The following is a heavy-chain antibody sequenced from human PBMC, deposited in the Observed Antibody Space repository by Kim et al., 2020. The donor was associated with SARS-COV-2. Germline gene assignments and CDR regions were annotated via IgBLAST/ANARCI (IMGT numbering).Heavy chain of an antibody. V-gene: IGHV4-4*02. CDR3: ASILQNWGSNYFDY. D-gene: IGHD7-27*01. CDR1: GGSISSSNW. Sequence: SETLSLTCAVSGGSISSSNWWSWVRQPPGKGLEWIGEIYHSGSTNYNPSLKSRVTISVDKSKNQFSLKLSSVTAADTAVYYCASILQNWGSNYFDYWGQGTLVTVSS. J-gene: IGHJ4*02. CDR2: IYHSGST.